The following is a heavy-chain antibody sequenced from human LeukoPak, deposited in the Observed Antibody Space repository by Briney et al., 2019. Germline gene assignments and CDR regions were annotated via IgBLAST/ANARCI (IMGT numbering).Heavy chain of an antibody. CDR1: GFTFSSYA. Sequence: SGGSLRLSCAASGFTFSSYAMHWVRQAPGKGLEWVAVISYDGSNKYYADPVKGRFTISRDNSKNTLYLQMNSLRAEDTAVYYCAGDPADCTNGVCTYYYYMDVWGKGTTVTVSS. CDR3: AGDPADCTNGVCTYYYYMDV. CDR2: ISYDGSNK. J-gene: IGHJ6*03. D-gene: IGHD2-8*01. V-gene: IGHV3-30-3*01.